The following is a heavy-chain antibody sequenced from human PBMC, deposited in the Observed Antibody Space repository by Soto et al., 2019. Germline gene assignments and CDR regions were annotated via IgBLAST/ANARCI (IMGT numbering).Heavy chain of an antibody. J-gene: IGHJ4*02. D-gene: IGHD2-8*01. CDR2: IYYSGTT. CDR3: ARSTVRPNYYFAY. V-gene: IGHV4-39*01. CDR1: GGSVSSSSYY. Sequence: SETLSLTCAVSGGSVSSSSYYWGWIRQAPGKGLEWIGSIYYSGTTYYNPSLKSRVTISVDTSKNQFSLKLSSVTAADTAVYSCARSTVRPNYYFAYRGQGALVTVSS.